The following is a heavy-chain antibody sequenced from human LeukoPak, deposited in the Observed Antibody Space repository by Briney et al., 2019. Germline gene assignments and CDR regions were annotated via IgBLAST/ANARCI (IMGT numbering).Heavy chain of an antibody. CDR2: INPNTGGT. J-gene: IGHJ4*02. V-gene: IGHV1-2*02. CDR1: GHTFSGYY. CDR3: ARVRSLRYFDWPYDY. Sequence: ASVKVSCKASGHTFSGYYMHWVRQAPGQGLKWMGWINPNTGGTGSAQKFQGRVTITADKSTSTAYMELSSLRSEDTAVYYCARVRSLRYFDWPYDYWGQGTLVTVSS. D-gene: IGHD3-9*01.